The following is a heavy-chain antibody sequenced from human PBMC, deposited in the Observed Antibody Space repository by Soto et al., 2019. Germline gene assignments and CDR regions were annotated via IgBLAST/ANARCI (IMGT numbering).Heavy chain of an antibody. V-gene: IGHV4-59*01. CDR3: ARHDYSDRAFDL. CDR2: IQYSGDT. Sequence: PSETLSLTCTVSGGSISSYYWSWIRQPAGKGLEWIGYIQYSGDTNYNSSLKSRVTISVDMSRNRFSLKLTSVTAADTAFYYCARHDYSDRAFDLWGQGTMVTVSS. D-gene: IGHD3-22*01. J-gene: IGHJ3*01. CDR1: GGSISSYY.